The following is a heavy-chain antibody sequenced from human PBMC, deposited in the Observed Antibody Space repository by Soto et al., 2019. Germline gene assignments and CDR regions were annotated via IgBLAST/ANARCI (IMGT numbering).Heavy chain of an antibody. J-gene: IGHJ4*02. Sequence: VASVKVSCKASGYTFTVYYMHCVGQSPLQWLEWMGWINPKSGGTMYPQKFQGRVTMTWDTSISTAYMALTRLRSDDTAVYYCARDLAKGGGSAGFDYWGQGTLVTVSS. CDR3: ARDLAKGGGSAGFDY. CDR1: GYTFTVYY. CDR2: INPKSGGT. D-gene: IGHD1-26*01. V-gene: IGHV1-2*02.